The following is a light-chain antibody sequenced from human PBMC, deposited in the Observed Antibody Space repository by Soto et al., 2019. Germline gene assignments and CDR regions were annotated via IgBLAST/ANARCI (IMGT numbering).Light chain of an antibody. J-gene: IGKJ5*01. Sequence: MSQSPATLRLPQGESATLSCTASQSVSSYLAWYQQKPGQAPRLLISGASSRATGIPDRFSGSGSATDFTLTISRLEPEDFALYYCQQYGSSPITFGQGTRLE. CDR3: QQYGSSPIT. CDR1: QSVSSY. V-gene: IGKV3-20*01. CDR2: GAS.